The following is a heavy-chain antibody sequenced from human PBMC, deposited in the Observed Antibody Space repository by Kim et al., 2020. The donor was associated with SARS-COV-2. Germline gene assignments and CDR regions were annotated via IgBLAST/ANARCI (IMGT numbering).Heavy chain of an antibody. CDR3: ARASTYYYDSSGYFLLDY. CDR1: GGSISSGGYY. Sequence: SGTLSLTCTVSGGSISSGGYYWSWIRQHPGKGLEWIGYIYYSGSTYYNPSLKSRVTISVDTSKNQFSLKLSSVTAADTAVYYCARASTYYYDSSGYFLLDYWGQGTLVTVSS. J-gene: IGHJ4*02. D-gene: IGHD3-22*01. V-gene: IGHV4-31*03. CDR2: IYYSGST.